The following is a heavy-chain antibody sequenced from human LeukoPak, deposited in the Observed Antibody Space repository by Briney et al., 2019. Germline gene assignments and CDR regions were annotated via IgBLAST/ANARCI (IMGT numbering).Heavy chain of an antibody. CDR2: IYSGGSA. CDR1: GFTVSSNY. Sequence: GGSLRLSCAASGFTVSSNYMSWVRQAPGKGLEWVSVIYSGGSAYYADSVKGRFTISRDNSKNTLYLQMNSLRAEDTALYYCAKVSQWQHYYFDYWGQGTLVTVSS. V-gene: IGHV3-66*01. CDR3: AKVSQWQHYYFDY. D-gene: IGHD6-19*01. J-gene: IGHJ4*02.